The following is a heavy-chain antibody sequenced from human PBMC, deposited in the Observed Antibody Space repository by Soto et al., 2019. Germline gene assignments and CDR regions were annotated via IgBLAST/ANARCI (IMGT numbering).Heavy chain of an antibody. CDR2: IIPIFGTA. CDR1: GGTFSSYA. V-gene: IGHV1-69*12. J-gene: IGHJ4*02. CDR3: ARAPRGYCSGGSCSHLDY. Sequence: QVQLVQSGAEVKKPGSSVKVSCKASGGTFSSYAISWVRQAPGQGLEWMGGIIPIFGTANYAQKFQGRVTITADXXTXTXYMELSSLRSEDTAVYYCARAPRGYCSGGSCSHLDYWGQGTLVTVSS. D-gene: IGHD2-15*01.